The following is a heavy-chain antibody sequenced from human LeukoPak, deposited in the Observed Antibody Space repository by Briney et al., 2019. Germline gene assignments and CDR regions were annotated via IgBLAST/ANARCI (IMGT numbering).Heavy chain of an antibody. J-gene: IGHJ4*02. CDR3: ARVFLGDILWDY. CDR2: INSDGSST. V-gene: IGHV3-74*01. D-gene: IGHD3-9*01. Sequence: PGGSLRLSCAASGFTFSTYWMHWVRQAPGKGLVWAPRINSDGSSTSYADSVKGRFTISRDNAKNTLYLQMNSLRAEDTAVYYCARVFLGDILWDYWGQGTLVTVSS. CDR1: GFTFSTYW.